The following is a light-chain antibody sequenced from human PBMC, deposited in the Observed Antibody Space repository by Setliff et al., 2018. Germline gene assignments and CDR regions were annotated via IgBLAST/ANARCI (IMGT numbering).Light chain of an antibody. V-gene: IGLV2-8*01. CDR2: EVT. J-gene: IGLJ1*01. CDR1: GGLVGGYNY. CDR3: TFYSGSNNCF. Sequence: QSVLTQPPSASGSPGQSVTISCTGTGGLVGGYNYVSWYQQHPGKAPRLIIYEVTKRPSGVPDRFSGPNSGNTASLTVSGLPAEDEADYYCTFYSGSNNCFFGSGTKV.